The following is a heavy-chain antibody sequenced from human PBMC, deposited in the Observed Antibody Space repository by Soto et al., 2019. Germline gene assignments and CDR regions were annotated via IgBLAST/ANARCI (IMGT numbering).Heavy chain of an antibody. CDR2: VFYTGFT. CDR3: ATRITVFGLLIPPFDP. Sequence: SETLSLTCAVSGGSISGSYYYWGWLRQSPGKGPEWIGSVFYTGFTSYNPSLESRVTMSVDTSKNQFSLRLSSVTAADTAIYYCATRITVFGLLIPPFDPWGQGTQVTVSS. CDR1: GGSISGSYYY. D-gene: IGHD3-3*01. J-gene: IGHJ5*02. V-gene: IGHV4-39*07.